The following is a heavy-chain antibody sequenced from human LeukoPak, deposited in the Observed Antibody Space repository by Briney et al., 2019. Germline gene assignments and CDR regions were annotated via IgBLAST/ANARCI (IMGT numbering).Heavy chain of an antibody. J-gene: IGHJ4*02. CDR1: GGTFISYA. Sequence: ASVKVSCKASGGTFISYAISWVRQAPGQGREWMGGIIPIFGTANYAQKFQGRVTITADESTSTAYMELSSLRSEDTAVYYCARGGSGWSNFDYGGQGTLVTVSS. V-gene: IGHV1-69*13. D-gene: IGHD6-19*01. CDR2: IIPIFGTA. CDR3: ARGGSGWSNFDY.